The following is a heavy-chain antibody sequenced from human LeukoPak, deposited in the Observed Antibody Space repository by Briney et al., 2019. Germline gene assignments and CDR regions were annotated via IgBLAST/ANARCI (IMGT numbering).Heavy chain of an antibody. D-gene: IGHD5-24*01. J-gene: IGHJ4*02. V-gene: IGHV3-23*01. CDR2: IRGSGGST. Sequence: GGSLRLSCEASGFSFSFYEMNWVRQAPGKGLEWVSGIRGSGGSTYYADSVKGRFTISRDNSKNTLYLQMNSLRAEDTAVYYCAKGRDGYNAGYDYWGQGTLVTVSS. CDR3: AKGRDGYNAGYDY. CDR1: GFSFSFYE.